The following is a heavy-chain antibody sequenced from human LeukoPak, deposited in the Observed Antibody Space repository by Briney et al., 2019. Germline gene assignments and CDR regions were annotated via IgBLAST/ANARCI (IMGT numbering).Heavy chain of an antibody. CDR1: GFTFSSYS. J-gene: IGHJ5*02. Sequence: GGSLRLSCAASGFTFSSYSMNWVRQVPGKGLEWVSSISSNSSYIYYADSVKGRFTISRDNAKNSLYLQMNSLRAEDTAVYYCARDAGAYTSSWYQGNWFDPWGQGTLVTVSS. D-gene: IGHD6-13*01. CDR2: ISSNSSYI. V-gene: IGHV3-21*01. CDR3: ARDAGAYTSSWYQGNWFDP.